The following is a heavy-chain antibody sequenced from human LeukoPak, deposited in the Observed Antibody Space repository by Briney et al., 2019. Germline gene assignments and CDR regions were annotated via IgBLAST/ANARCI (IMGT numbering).Heavy chain of an antibody. Sequence: PSETLSLTCAVYGGSFSGYYWSWIRQPPGKGLEWIGEINHSGSTNYNPSLKGRVTISVDTSKNQFSLKLSSVTAADTAVYYCAREGIAVAGQKLDYWGQGTLVTVSS. D-gene: IGHD6-19*01. CDR3: AREGIAVAGQKLDY. V-gene: IGHV4-34*01. CDR1: GGSFSGYY. CDR2: INHSGST. J-gene: IGHJ4*02.